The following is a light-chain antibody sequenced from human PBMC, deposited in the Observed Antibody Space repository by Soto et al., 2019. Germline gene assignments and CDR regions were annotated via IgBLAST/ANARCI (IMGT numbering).Light chain of an antibody. CDR3: SSYTSSSTLV. CDR2: DVS. J-gene: IGLJ1*01. CDR1: SSDVGGYNY. Sequence: QSVLTQPASVSGSPGQSITISCTGTSSDVGGYNYVSWHQQHPGKAPKLMIYDVSNRPSGVSNRFSGSKSGNTASLTISGLQAEGEADYYCSSYTSSSTLVFGTGTKVTVL. V-gene: IGLV2-14*01.